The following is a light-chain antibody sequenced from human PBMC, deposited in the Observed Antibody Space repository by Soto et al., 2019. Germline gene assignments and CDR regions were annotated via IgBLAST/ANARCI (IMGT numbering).Light chain of an antibody. CDR1: SSDVGGYHY. CDR3: SSYANSNNLYV. J-gene: IGLJ1*01. V-gene: IGLV2-8*01. Sequence: QSALTKPPSASGSPGQSVTISCTGTSSDVGGYHYVSWDKQHPGKAPKLMIYEFSKRPSGVPDRCSGCKSGNKASLTVSGLQSEADADYYCSSYANSNNLYVLGTGTKGTVL. CDR2: EFS.